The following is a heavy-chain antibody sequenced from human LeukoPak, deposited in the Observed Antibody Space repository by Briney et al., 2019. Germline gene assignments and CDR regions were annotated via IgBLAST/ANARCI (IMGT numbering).Heavy chain of an antibody. V-gene: IGHV1-2*02. CDR1: GYTFTGYD. J-gene: IGHJ6*03. Sequence: GASLKVSCKASGYTFTGYDMHWVRQAPGQGLEWMGRINPNSGDTNYAQNVQGRVTMTRDTSNSTVYMQMSRLRSDDTAGYYCARDHRRYIAAHYYCYMDVWGKGTTVTV. D-gene: IGHD2-15*01. CDR3: ARDHRRYIAAHYYCYMDV. CDR2: INPNSGDT.